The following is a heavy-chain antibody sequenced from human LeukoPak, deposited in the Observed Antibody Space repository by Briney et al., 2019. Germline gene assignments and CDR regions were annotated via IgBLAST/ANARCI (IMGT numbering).Heavy chain of an antibody. D-gene: IGHD3-9*01. Sequence: GGSLRLSCAASGFTFDDYAMHWVRQAPGKGLEWVSGISWNSGSIGYADSVKGRFTISRDNAKNSLYLQMNSLRAEDTALYYCAKDVGDILTAHFDYWGQGTLVTVSS. J-gene: IGHJ4*02. CDR1: GFTFDDYA. V-gene: IGHV3-9*01. CDR2: ISWNSGSI. CDR3: AKDVGDILTAHFDY.